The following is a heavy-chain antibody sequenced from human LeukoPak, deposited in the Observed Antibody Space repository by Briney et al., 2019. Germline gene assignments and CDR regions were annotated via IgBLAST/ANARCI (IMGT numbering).Heavy chain of an antibody. J-gene: IGHJ4*02. Sequence: SETLSLTCTVSGGSISSGGYYWSWIRQHPGKGLGWIVYVNYSGSTNYHPSLKSRVPISVATSKNQFTLKLSSVTAAATAVYYCAGDGDFRSGYYFDFWGRGTLVTVSS. CDR3: AGDGDFRSGYYFDF. CDR2: VNYSGST. D-gene: IGHD3-3*01. CDR1: GGSISSGGYY. V-gene: IGHV4-61*08.